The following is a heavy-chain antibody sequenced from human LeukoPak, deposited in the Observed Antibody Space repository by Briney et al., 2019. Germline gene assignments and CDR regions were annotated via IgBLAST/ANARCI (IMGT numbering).Heavy chain of an antibody. CDR3: ARGTVAGVNDY. D-gene: IGHD6-19*01. V-gene: IGHV3-49*04. Sequence: GGSLRLSCTASGFTFGDYAMSWVRQAPGKGLEWVGFIRSKAYGGTTEYAASVKGRFTISRDDSKSIAYLQMNSLKTEDTAVYYCARGTVAGVNDYWGQGTLVTVSS. CDR2: IRSKAYGGTT. J-gene: IGHJ4*02. CDR1: GFTFGDYA.